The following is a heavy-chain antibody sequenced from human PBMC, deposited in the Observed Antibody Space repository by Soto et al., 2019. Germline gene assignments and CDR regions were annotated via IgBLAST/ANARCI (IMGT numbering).Heavy chain of an antibody. Sequence: GASVKVSCKASGYTFTSYYMHWVRQAPGQGLEWMGIINPSGGSTSYAQEFQGRVTMTRDTSTSTVYMELSSLRSEDTAVYYCAREKLAAAGRNYYYYGMDVWGQGTTVTVSS. CDR1: GYTFTSYY. CDR2: INPSGGST. J-gene: IGHJ6*02. CDR3: AREKLAAAGRNYYYYGMDV. V-gene: IGHV1-46*01. D-gene: IGHD6-13*01.